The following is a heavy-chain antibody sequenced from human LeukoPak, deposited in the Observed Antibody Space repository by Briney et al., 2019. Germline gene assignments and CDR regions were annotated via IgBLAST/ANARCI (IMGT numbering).Heavy chain of an antibody. V-gene: IGHV4-59*01. D-gene: IGHD6-19*01. Sequence: KPSETLSLTCTVSGGFIGTYYWSWIRQPPGKGLEWIGYIYYNGSTNYSPFLKSRVTMSVDMSKNQFSLKLSAMTPADTAVYYCATIPVAGTISAYWGQGTQVTVSS. CDR2: IYYNGST. CDR1: GGFIGTYY. J-gene: IGHJ4*02. CDR3: ATIPVAGTISAY.